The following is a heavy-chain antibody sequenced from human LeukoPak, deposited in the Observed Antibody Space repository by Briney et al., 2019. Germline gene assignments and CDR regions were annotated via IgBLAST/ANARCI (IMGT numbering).Heavy chain of an antibody. CDR3: ARDTSWELPHYYYYMDV. CDR1: GYTFTSYG. V-gene: IGHV1-18*01. CDR2: ISAYNGNT. Sequence: ASVKVSCKASGYTFTSYGISWVRQAPGQGLEWMGWISAYNGNTNYAQKLQGRVTMTTDTSTSTAYMELRSLRSDDTAVYYCARDTSWELPHYYYYMDVWGKGTTVTVSS. D-gene: IGHD1-26*01. J-gene: IGHJ6*03.